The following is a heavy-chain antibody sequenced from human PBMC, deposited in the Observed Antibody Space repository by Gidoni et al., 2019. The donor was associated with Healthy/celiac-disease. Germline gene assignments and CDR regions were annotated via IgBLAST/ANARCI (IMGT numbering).Heavy chain of an antibody. J-gene: IGHJ4*02. D-gene: IGHD6-6*01. CDR2: INHSGRT. CDR3: ARDHSSSSGLDY. Sequence: QVQLQQWGAGLLKPSETLSLTCAVYGGSFSGYSWSWIRQPPGKGLEWIGEINHSGRTNYNPSLKSRVTISVDTSKNQFSLKLSSVTAADTAVYYCARDHSSSSGLDYWGQGTLVTVSS. CDR1: GGSFSGYS. V-gene: IGHV4-34*01.